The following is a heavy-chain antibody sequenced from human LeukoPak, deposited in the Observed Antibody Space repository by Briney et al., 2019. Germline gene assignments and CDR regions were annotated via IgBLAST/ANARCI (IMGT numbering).Heavy chain of an antibody. Sequence: SETLSLTCAVYGGSFSGYYWSWIRQPPGKGLEWIGEINHSGSTNYNPSLKSRVTISVDTSKNQFSLKLSSVTAADTALYYCARGITMIVVPYEVYYFDYWGQGTLVTVSS. V-gene: IGHV4-34*01. D-gene: IGHD3-22*01. J-gene: IGHJ4*02. CDR1: GGSFSGYY. CDR2: INHSGST. CDR3: ARGITMIVVPYEVYYFDY.